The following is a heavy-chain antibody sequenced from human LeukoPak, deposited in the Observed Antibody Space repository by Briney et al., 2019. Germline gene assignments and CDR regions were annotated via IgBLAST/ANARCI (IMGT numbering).Heavy chain of an antibody. D-gene: IGHD3-10*01. Sequence: PSETLSLTCTVSGGSISSHYWSWIRQPPGKGLEWIGYIYYSGSTNYNPSLKSRVTISVDTSKNQFSLKLSSVTAADTAVYYCASSWDLSGLDYWGQGTLVTVSS. CDR1: GGSISSHY. CDR3: ASSWDLSGLDY. J-gene: IGHJ4*02. CDR2: IYYSGST. V-gene: IGHV4-59*11.